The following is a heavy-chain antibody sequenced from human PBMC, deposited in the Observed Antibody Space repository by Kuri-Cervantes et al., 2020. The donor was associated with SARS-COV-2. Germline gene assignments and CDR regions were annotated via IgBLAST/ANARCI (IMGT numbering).Heavy chain of an antibody. V-gene: IGHV4-34*01. CDR3: ARLRRHNNGWFATGYYMDD. Sequence: SETLSLTCGVYGGSFINFHWNWVRPPPGKGLEWIGEINYSGTTNYNPSLKSRVTISVDTSKNQFSLNLTSVTAADTAVCYCARLRRHNNGWFATGYYMDDWGKGTTVTVSS. CDR1: GGSFINFH. CDR2: INYSGTT. D-gene: IGHD6-19*01. J-gene: IGHJ6*03.